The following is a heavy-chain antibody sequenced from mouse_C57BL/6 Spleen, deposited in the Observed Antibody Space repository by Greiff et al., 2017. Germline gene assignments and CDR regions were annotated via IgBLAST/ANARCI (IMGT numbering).Heavy chain of an antibody. J-gene: IGHJ2*01. D-gene: IGHD4-1*01. CDR3: ARVRTGFDD. V-gene: IGHV5-16*01. CDR1: GFTFSDYY. CDR2: INYDGSST. Sequence: EVKLMESEGGLVQPGSSMKLSCTASGFTFSDYYMAWVRQVPEKGLEWVANINYDGSSTYYLDSLKSRFIISRDNAKNILYLQMSSLKSEDTATYYCARVRTGFDDWGQGTTLTVSS.